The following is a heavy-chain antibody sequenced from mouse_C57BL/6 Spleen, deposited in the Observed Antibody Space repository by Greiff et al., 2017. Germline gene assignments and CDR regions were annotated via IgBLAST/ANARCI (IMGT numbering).Heavy chain of an antibody. CDR1: GYTFTSYW. Sequence: QVQLQQSGAELVRPGSSVKLSCKASGYTFTSYWMHWVKQRPIQGLEWIGNIDPSDSETHYNQKFKDKATLTVDKSSSTAYMQLSSLTSEDSAVYYCARSSNSYFDYWGQGTTLTGSS. CDR2: IDPSDSET. D-gene: IGHD2-5*01. J-gene: IGHJ2*01. V-gene: IGHV1-52*01. CDR3: ARSSNSYFDY.